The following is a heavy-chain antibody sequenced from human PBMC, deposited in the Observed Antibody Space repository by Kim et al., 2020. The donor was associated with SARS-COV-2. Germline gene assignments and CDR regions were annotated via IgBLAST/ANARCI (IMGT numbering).Heavy chain of an antibody. D-gene: IGHD3-10*01. J-gene: IGHJ4*02. CDR3: AKGRLWFGEFDY. CDR2: ISWNSGSI. Sequence: SLRLSCAASGFTFGDYAMHWVRQAPGKGLEWVSGISWNSGSIGYADSVKGRFTISRDNAKNSLYLQMNSLRAEDTALYYCAKGRLWFGEFDYWGQGTLVTVSS. CDR1: GFTFGDYA. V-gene: IGHV3-9*01.